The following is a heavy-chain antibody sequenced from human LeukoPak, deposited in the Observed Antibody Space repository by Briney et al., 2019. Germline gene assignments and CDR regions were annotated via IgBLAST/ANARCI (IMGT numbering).Heavy chain of an antibody. Sequence: GGSLRPSCEASGFTLSTYWMNWVRQVPGKGLDWVANINPDGSGKRYVDSVKGRFTIARDNADNSLSLQMNSLRAEDTAVYYCASWGAGGNSWGQGTLVTVSS. V-gene: IGHV3-7*01. J-gene: IGHJ4*02. D-gene: IGHD3-16*01. CDR3: ASWGAGGNS. CDR1: GFTLSTYW. CDR2: INPDGSGK.